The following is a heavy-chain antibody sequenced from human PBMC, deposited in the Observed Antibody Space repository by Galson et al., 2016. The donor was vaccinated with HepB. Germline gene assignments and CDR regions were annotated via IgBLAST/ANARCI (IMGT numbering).Heavy chain of an antibody. CDR1: GFRLGDYY. J-gene: IGHJ5*01. V-gene: IGHV3-11*01. Sequence: SLRLSCAASGFRLGDYYVSWIRQTPGKGLEWLSYISNSGDMKFYADSVNGRFTISRDNAMNLVYLEMNNLRADDTGVYYCTRDDSWSGYWFDSWGQGVQVLVSS. CDR3: TRDDSWSGYWFDS. D-gene: IGHD3-3*01. CDR2: ISNSGDMK.